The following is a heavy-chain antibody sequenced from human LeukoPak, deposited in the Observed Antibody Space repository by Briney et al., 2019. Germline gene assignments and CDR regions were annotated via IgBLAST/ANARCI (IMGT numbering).Heavy chain of an antibody. D-gene: IGHD3-22*01. J-gene: IGHJ3*02. Sequence: SETPSLTCTVSGGSISSSSYYWGWIRQPPGKGLEWIGSIYYSGSTYYNPSLKSRVTISVDTSKNQFSLKLSSVTAADTAVYYCARQGGYYDSSGHPQDRAFDIWGQGTMVTVSS. CDR2: IYYSGST. CDR1: GGSISSSSYY. V-gene: IGHV4-39*01. CDR3: ARQGGYYDSSGHPQDRAFDI.